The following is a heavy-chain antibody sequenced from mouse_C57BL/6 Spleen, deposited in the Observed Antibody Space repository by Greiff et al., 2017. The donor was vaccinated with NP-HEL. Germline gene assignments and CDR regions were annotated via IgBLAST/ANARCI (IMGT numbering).Heavy chain of an antibody. D-gene: IGHD2-5*01. CDR1: GYAFSSSW. CDR2: IYPGDGDT. V-gene: IGHV1-82*01. Sequence: VQLQESGPELVKPGASVKISCKASGYAFSSSWMNWVKQRPGKGLEWIGRIYPGDGDTNYNGKFKGKATLTADKSSSTAYMQLSSLTSEDSAVYICARGDYSNYVDAMDYWGQGTSVTVSS. CDR3: ARGDYSNYVDAMDY. J-gene: IGHJ4*01.